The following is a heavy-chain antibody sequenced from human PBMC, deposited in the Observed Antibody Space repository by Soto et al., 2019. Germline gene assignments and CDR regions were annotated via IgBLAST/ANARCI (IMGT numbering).Heavy chain of an antibody. V-gene: IGHV3-33*01. D-gene: IGHD3-22*01. Sequence: LXLSCAESRFTFSSYCMHWVRQAPGKGLEWVAVIWYDGSNKYYADSVKGRFTIPRDNSKNTLYLQMNSLRAEDTAVYYCASTYYYDSSGPFDYWGQGTLVTVSS. CDR3: ASTYYYDSSGPFDY. J-gene: IGHJ4*02. CDR2: IWYDGSNK. CDR1: RFTFSSYC.